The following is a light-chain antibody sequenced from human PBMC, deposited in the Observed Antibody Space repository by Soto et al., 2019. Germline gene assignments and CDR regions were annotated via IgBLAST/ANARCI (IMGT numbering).Light chain of an antibody. V-gene: IGKV1-5*03. CDR3: QQYRDYSWT. J-gene: IGKJ1*01. CDR2: TAS. CDR1: QSVGIW. Sequence: IQMTQSPSTVSASVGDRVAITCRASQSVGIWLAWYQQKPGKAPRFLIYTASTLLGGVPSRFSGSGSGTKFTLTISSLQADAFATYYCQQYRDYSWTFGQGTKVEIK.